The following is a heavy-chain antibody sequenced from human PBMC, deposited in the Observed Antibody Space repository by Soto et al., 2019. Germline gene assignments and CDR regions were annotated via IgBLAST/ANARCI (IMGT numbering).Heavy chain of an antibody. V-gene: IGHV3-21*01. D-gene: IGHD4-17*01. CDR3: ARDLDTEYYYMDV. CDR1: GFTFSSYV. Sequence: EVQLVESGGGLVKPGGSLRLSCAASGFTFSSYVMNWVRQAPGKGLEWVAFISSSSSYRYYADSVKGRFTISRDNANNSLYQQMNSLRARNTAVYYCARDLDTEYYYMDVLGKGTTVTVSS. J-gene: IGHJ6*03. CDR2: ISSSSSYR.